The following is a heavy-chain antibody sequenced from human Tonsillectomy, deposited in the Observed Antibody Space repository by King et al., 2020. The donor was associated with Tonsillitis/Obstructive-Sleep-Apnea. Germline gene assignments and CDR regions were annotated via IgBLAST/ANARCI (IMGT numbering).Heavy chain of an antibody. CDR1: GVSFSGYY. Sequence: VQLQQWGAGLLKPSETLSLTCAVYGVSFSGYYWSWIRQPPGKGLEWIGEINHSGSTNYNPSLKSRVTLSVDTSKNQFSLNLSAVTAADTAVYYCARFDVVTTTGFDYWGQGTLVTVPS. J-gene: IGHJ4*02. V-gene: IGHV4-34*01. CDR2: INHSGST. CDR3: ARFDVVTTTGFDY. D-gene: IGHD3-22*01.